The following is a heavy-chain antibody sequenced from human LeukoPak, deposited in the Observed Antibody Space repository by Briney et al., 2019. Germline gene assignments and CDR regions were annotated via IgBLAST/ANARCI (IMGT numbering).Heavy chain of an antibody. Sequence: ASVKVSCKASGGTFSSYAIIWVRQAPGQGLEWMGGIIPIFGTANYAQKFQGRVTITADESTSTAYMELSSLRSEDTAVYYCARDCSSTSCYTGLNAFDIWGQGTMVTVSS. CDR2: IIPIFGTA. D-gene: IGHD2-2*02. CDR3: ARDCSSTSCYTGLNAFDI. J-gene: IGHJ3*02. V-gene: IGHV1-69*13. CDR1: GGTFSSYA.